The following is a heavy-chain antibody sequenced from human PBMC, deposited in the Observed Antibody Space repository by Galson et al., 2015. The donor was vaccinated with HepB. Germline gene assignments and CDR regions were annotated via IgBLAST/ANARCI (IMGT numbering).Heavy chain of an antibody. V-gene: IGHV3-30-3*01. CDR2: ISYDGSNK. CDR1: GFTFSSYA. J-gene: IGHJ4*02. D-gene: IGHD3-10*01. CDR3: ARDRLTYYYGSGSYWGY. Sequence: SLRLSCAASGFTFSSYAMHWVRQAPGKGLEWVAVISYDGSNKYYADSVKGRFTISRDNSKNTLYLQMNSLRAEDTAVYYCARDRLTYYYGSGSYWGYWGQGTLVTVSS.